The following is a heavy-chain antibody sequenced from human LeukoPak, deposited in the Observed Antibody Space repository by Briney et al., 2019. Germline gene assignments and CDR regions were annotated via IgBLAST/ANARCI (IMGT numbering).Heavy chain of an antibody. V-gene: IGHV4-4*02. CDR3: ARKLPGCGGFDY. CDR2: IYYIGST. J-gene: IGHJ4*02. CDR1: GGSISSSNW. D-gene: IGHD3-10*01. Sequence: SETLSLTCAVSGGSISSSNWWSWVRPPPGKGLEWSGEIYYIGSTNYNPSLKRRITISVDKPKNQFSLKLSSVTAADTAVYYCARKLPGCGGFDYWGQGTLVTVSS.